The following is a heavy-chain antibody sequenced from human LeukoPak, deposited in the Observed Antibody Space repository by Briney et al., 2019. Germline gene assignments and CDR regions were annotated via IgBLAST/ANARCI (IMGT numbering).Heavy chain of an antibody. CDR3: ASSEHYYYYGMDV. CDR1: GYTFTSYA. J-gene: IGHJ6*02. D-gene: IGHD1-26*01. Sequence: PQASVKVSCKASGYTFTSYAMHWVRQAPGQRLEWLGWINAGNGNTKYSQEFQGRVTITRDTSASTAYMELSSLRSEDTAVYYCASSEHYYYYGMDVWGQGTTVTVSS. V-gene: IGHV1-3*01. CDR2: INAGNGNT.